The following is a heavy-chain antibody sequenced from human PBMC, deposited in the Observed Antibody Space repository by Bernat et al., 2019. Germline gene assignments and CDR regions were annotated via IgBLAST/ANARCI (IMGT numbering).Heavy chain of an antibody. CDR2: ISGSGGST. Sequence: EVQLLESGGGLVQPGGSLRLSCAASGFTFSNYAMNWVRQAPGKGLEWVSTISGSGGSTYYADSVKGRFTISRDNSKNSLYLQMNSLRAEDTAVYYCARGTSTSAPYMDVWGKGTTVTVSS. J-gene: IGHJ6*03. V-gene: IGHV3-23*01. CDR1: GFTFSNYA. CDR3: ARGTSTSAPYMDV.